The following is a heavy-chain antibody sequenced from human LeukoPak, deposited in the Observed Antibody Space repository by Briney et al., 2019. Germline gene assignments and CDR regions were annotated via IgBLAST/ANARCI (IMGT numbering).Heavy chain of an antibody. CDR2: INGGSGIT. Sequence: ASVKVSCKASGYTFTGYALHWVRQAPGQRLEWMGWINGGSGITKYSQNFQGRVTITRDTSASTAYMELSSLRSEDTAVYYCARDWGYQLIAYWGQGTLVTVSS. CDR3: ARDWGYQLIAY. CDR1: GYTFTGYA. D-gene: IGHD2-2*01. J-gene: IGHJ4*02. V-gene: IGHV1-3*01.